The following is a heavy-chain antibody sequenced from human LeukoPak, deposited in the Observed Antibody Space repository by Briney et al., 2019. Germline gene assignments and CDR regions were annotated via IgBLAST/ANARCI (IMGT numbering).Heavy chain of an antibody. CDR1: GFTFSSYS. CDR3: AREVRTYYYDSSGFLDY. CDR2: ISSSSSSYI. D-gene: IGHD3-22*01. V-gene: IGHV3-21*01. J-gene: IGHJ4*02. Sequence: GGSLRLSCAASGFTFSSYSMNWVRQAPGKGLEWVSSISSSSSSYIYYADSVKGRFTISRDNAKNSLYLQMNSLRAEDTAVYYCAREVRTYYYDSSGFLDYWGQGTLVTVSS.